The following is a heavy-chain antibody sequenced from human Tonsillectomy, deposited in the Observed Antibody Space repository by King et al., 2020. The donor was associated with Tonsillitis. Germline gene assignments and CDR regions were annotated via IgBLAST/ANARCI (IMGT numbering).Heavy chain of an antibody. CDR1: GFTFSSYG. V-gene: IGHV3-30*18. CDR2: ISYDESNK. Sequence: VQLVESGGGVVQPGRSLRLSCAASGFTFSSYGMHWVRQAPGKGLEWVAVISYDESNKYYADSVKGRFTISRDNSKNTLYLQMNSLRAEDTAVYYCAKPLGVVPAAMPYYYYYGMDVWGQGTTVTVSS. D-gene: IGHD2-2*01. J-gene: IGHJ6*02. CDR3: AKPLGVVPAAMPYYYYYGMDV.